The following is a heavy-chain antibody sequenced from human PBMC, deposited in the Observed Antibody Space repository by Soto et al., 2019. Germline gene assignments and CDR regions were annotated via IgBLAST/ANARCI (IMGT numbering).Heavy chain of an antibody. V-gene: IGHV5-51*01. CDR3: ARVGSIAARPDYYYYGMDV. CDR1: GYSVSSYW. Sequence: GESLKISCKGSGYSVSSYWSGWVRQMPGKGLEWMGIIYPGDSDTRYSPSFQGQVTISADKSISTAYLQWSSLKASDTAMYYRARVGSIAARPDYYYYGMDVWGQGTTVTVSS. J-gene: IGHJ6*02. CDR2: IYPGDSDT. D-gene: IGHD6-6*01.